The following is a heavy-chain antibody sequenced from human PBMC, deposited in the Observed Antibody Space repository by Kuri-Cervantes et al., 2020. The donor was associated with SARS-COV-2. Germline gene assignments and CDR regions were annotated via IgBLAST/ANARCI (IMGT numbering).Heavy chain of an antibody. D-gene: IGHD3-9*01. J-gene: IGHJ5*02. CDR2: VRGKANNYAT. CDR3: ARDPGGVFLRGIMILSAHWFDT. CDR1: GFLFSASA. V-gene: IGHV3-73*01. Sequence: GGSLRLSCEVSGFLFSASAIHWVRQASGKGLEWVGRVRGKANNYATAYAASVKGRFTISRDDLKNMAYLQMNSLRAEDTAVYYCARDPGGVFLRGIMILSAHWFDTWGQGTLVTVSS.